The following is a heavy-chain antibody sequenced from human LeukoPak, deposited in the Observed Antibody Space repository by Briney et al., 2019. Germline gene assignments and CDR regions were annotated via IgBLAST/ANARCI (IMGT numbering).Heavy chain of an antibody. J-gene: IGHJ4*02. V-gene: IGHV2-5*01. D-gene: IGHD2-15*01. Sequence: SGPTLVKPTQTLTLTCTFSGFSLSTSGVGVGWIRQPPGKALEWLALIYWNDDKRYSPSLKSRPTITKDTSKNQVVLTMTNMDPVETATYYCAHRRSGPFDYWGQGTLVTVSS. CDR1: GFSLSTSGVG. CDR2: IYWNDDK. CDR3: AHRRSGPFDY.